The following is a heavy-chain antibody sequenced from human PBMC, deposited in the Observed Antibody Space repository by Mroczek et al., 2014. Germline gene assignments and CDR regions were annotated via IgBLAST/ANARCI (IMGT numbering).Heavy chain of an antibody. J-gene: IGHJ6*02. CDR1: GFTFSSYS. D-gene: IGHD2-2*01. Sequence: VQLVESGGGLVKPGGSLRLSCAASGFTFSSYSMNWVRQAPGKGLEWVSSISSSSSYIYYADSVKGRFTISRDNAKNSLYLQMNSLRAEDTAVYYCARASEYQLLQAYYYGMDVWGQGTTVTRLL. CDR3: ARASEYQLLQAYYYGMDV. V-gene: IGHV3-21*01. CDR2: ISSSSSYI.